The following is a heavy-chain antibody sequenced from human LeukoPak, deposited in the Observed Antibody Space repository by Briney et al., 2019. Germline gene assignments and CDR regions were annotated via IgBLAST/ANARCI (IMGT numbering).Heavy chain of an antibody. CDR1: GFTFSSYS. V-gene: IGHV3-21*01. D-gene: IGHD1-26*01. CDR3: ARDQGATTPFDY. Sequence: GGSLRLSCAVSGFTFSSYSMNWVRQAPGKGLEWVSSISSSSSYIYYADSVKGRFTISRDNAKNSLYLQMNSLRAEDTAVYYCARDQGATTPFDYWGQGTLVTVSS. CDR2: ISSSSSYI. J-gene: IGHJ4*02.